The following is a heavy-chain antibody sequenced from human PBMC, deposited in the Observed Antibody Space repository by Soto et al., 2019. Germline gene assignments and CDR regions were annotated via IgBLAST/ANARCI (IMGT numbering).Heavy chain of an antibody. Sequence: QVQLVQSGAEVRKPGASVTVSCRSSGDSFNDYYIHWVRQAPGQGLEWMGWINPNSGVTKYAQKFQGWVSMSRDTSIRTVYMQLSRLRSDDTGGYYCARESGGATATLDYYYFYMDVRGTGTTVTVSS. J-gene: IGHJ6*03. CDR2: INPNSGVT. V-gene: IGHV1-2*04. CDR3: ARESGGATATLDYYYFYMDV. CDR1: GDSFNDYY. D-gene: IGHD5-12*01.